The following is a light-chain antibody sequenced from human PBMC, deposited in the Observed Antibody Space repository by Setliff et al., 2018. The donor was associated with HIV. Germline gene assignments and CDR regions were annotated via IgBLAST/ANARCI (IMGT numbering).Light chain of an antibody. V-gene: IGLV2-14*01. CDR2: EVR. CDR1: SSAVGGYNY. J-gene: IGLJ1*01. Sequence: QSVLTQPASVYGSPGQSITISCTGTSSAVGGYNYVSWYQQHPGKATKLIIYEVRNRPSVVSNRFSGSKSGNTASLTISGLQAEDEGDYYCSSYAITNTLPFGTGTKVTVL. CDR3: SSYAITNTLP.